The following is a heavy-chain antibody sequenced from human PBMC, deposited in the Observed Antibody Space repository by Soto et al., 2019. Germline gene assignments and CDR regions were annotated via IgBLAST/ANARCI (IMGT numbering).Heavy chain of an antibody. J-gene: IGHJ2*01. CDR1: GGSISSGGYY. CDR3: ARDPRTAAVPSRNWYFDL. V-gene: IGHV4-31*03. CDR2: IYYSGST. Sequence: QVQLQESGPGLVKPSQTLSLTCTVSGGSISSGGYYWSWIRQHPGKGLEWIGYIYYSGSTYYDPSLKSRVTISVDTSKNQFSLKLSSVTAADTAVYYCARDPRTAAVPSRNWYFDLWGRGTLVTVSS. D-gene: IGHD2-2*01.